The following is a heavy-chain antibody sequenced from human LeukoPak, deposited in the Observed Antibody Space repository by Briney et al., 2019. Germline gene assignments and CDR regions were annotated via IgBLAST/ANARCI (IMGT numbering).Heavy chain of an antibody. CDR3: ARGEKPYDY. CDR2: NNGNT. V-gene: IGHV1-18*01. J-gene: IGHJ4*02. D-gene: IGHD1-26*01. Sequence: NNGNTNDAQKFQGRVTMTTDTSTSTAYMELSSLRSDDTAVYYCARGEKPYDYWGQGTLVSVSS.